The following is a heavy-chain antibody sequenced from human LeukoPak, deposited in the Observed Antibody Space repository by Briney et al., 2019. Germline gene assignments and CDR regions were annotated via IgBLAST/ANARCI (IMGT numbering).Heavy chain of an antibody. Sequence: PGGSLRLSCAASGFTFSSYWMHWVRQAPGKGLVWVSGVSSARSCTSCADSVKGRFTISRDNARNTLYLQMNSLRAEATAVYYCARCSQWLVPTTKCFQHGGQGTLVTVSS. V-gene: IGHV3-74*01. J-gene: IGHJ1*01. CDR3: ARCSQWLVPTTKCFQH. CDR2: VSSARSCT. CDR1: GFTFSSYW. D-gene: IGHD6-19*01.